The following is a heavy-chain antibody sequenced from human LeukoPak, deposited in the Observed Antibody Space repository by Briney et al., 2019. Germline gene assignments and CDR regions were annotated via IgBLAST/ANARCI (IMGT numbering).Heavy chain of an antibody. J-gene: IGHJ5*02. CDR2: IYYSGST. CDR1: GGSISSYY. Sequence: SETLSLTCTVSGGSISSYYWRWTRQPPGKGLEWIGYIYYSGSTNYNPSLKSRVTISVDTSKNQFSLKLSSVTAADTAVYYCARGVAVAGTLFDPWGQGTLVTVSS. V-gene: IGHV4-59*01. CDR3: ARGVAVAGTLFDP. D-gene: IGHD6-19*01.